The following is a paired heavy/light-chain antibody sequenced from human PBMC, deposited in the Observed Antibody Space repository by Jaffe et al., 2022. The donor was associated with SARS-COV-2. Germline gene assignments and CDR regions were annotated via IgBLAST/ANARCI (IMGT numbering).Light chain of an antibody. V-gene: IGLV1-44*01. CDR2: GND. Sequence: QSVLTQLPSASGTPGQRVTISCSGSSSNIRSNAVNWYQQLPGMAPKLLIYGNDQRPSGVPDRFSTSKSGTSASLAISGLQSEDEADYYCAVWDDSLNGWVFGGGTKLTVL. J-gene: IGLJ3*02. CDR1: SSNIRSNA. CDR3: AVWDDSLNGWV.
Heavy chain of an antibody. V-gene: IGHV3-11*06. J-gene: IGHJ4*02. D-gene: IGHD3-16*01. CDR3: VRELGRPDY. CDR2: ITSNGNYA. CDR1: GFTFSDYY. Sequence: QVQLVESGGGLVKAGGSLRVSCAASGFTFSDYYMSWIRQAPGKGLEWVSYITSNGNYANYADSVKGRFTISRDNAKNSLYLQMNSLRAEDTAVYYCVRELGRPDYWGQGTLVTVSS.